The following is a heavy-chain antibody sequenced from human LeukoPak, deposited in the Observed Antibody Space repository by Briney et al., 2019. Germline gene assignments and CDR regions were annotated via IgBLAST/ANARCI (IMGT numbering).Heavy chain of an antibody. CDR2: ISYDGSNK. J-gene: IGHJ4*02. CDR1: GFTFSSYG. D-gene: IGHD3-9*01. Sequence: GGSLRLSCAASGFTFSSYGMHWVRQAPGKGLEWVPVISYDGSNKYYADSVKGRFTISRDNSKNTLYLQMNSLRAEDTAVYYCAKLPSPYYDILTGYYDNINWGQGTLVTVSS. V-gene: IGHV3-30*18. CDR3: AKLPSPYYDILTGYYDNIN.